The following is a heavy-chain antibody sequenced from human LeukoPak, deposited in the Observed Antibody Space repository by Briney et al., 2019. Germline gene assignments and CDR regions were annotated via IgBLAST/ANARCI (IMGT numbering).Heavy chain of an antibody. V-gene: IGHV4-34*01. CDR3: ARGVCSGGSCYSEWNY. CDR1: GGSFSGYY. CDR2: INYSGST. Sequence: TSETLSLTCAVYGGSFSGYYWSWIRQPPGKGLEWIGEINYSGSTNYSPSLKSRVTISVDTSKNQFSLKLNSVTAADTAVYFCARGVCSGGSCYSEWNYWGQGTLVTVSS. J-gene: IGHJ4*02. D-gene: IGHD2-15*01.